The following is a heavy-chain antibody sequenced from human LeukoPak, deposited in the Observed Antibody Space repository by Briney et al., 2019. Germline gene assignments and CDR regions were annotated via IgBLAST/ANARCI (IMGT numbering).Heavy chain of an antibody. V-gene: IGHV3-74*01. CDR2: INSDGSST. CDR1: GFTFSSYW. J-gene: IGHJ6*04. Sequence: PGGSLRLSCAASGFTFSSYWMHWVRQAPGKGLVWVSRINSDGSSTSYADSVKGRFTISRDNAKNTLYLQMNSLRAEDTAVYYCARANPYSYGKYYYYYGIDVWGKGTTVTVSS. CDR3: ARANPYSYGKYYYYYGIDV. D-gene: IGHD5-18*01.